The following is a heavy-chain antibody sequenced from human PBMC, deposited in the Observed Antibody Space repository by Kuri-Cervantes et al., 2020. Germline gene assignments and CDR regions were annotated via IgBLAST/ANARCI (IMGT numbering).Heavy chain of an antibody. V-gene: IGHV4-61*01. CDR1: GGSVSSGSYY. J-gene: IGHJ3*02. Sequence: SETLSLTCTVSGGSVSSGSYYWSWIRQPPGKGLEWIGYIYYSGSTNYNPSLKSRVTISVDTSKNQFSLKLSSVTAADTAVYYCARGCPSADAFEIWGQGTMVTVSS. D-gene: IGHD2-8*01. CDR3: ARGCPSADAFEI. CDR2: IYYSGST.